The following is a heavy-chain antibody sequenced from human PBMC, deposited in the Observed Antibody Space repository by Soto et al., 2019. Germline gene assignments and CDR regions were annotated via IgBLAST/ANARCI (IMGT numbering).Heavy chain of an antibody. CDR3: ARARGFDI. CDR2: INHSGST. V-gene: IGHV4-34*01. CDR1: GESFSGYY. J-gene: IGHJ3*02. Sequence: SETLSLTCAVYGESFSGYYWSWIRQPPGKGLEWIGEINHSGSTNYNPSLKSRVTISVDTSKNQFSLKLSSVTAADTAVYYCARARGFDIWGQGTMVTVSS.